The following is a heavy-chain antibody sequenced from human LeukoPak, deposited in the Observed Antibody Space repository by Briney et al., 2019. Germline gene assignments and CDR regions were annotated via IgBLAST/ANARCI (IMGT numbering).Heavy chain of an antibody. CDR2: IVGSGTNT. Sequence: PGGSLRLSCAASGFTFSSYAMYWVGQAPGKGLKWVSAIVGSGTNTFYADSVKGRFTVSRDNSKNTLYLQMNSLRAEDTAVYYCAKIGHLSGAYYFDYWGQGTLVTVSS. CDR3: AKIGHLSGAYYFDY. CDR1: GFTFSSYA. V-gene: IGHV3-23*01. J-gene: IGHJ4*02. D-gene: IGHD7-27*01.